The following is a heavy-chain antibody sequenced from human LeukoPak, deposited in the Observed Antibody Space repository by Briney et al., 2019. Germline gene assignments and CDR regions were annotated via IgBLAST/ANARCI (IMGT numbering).Heavy chain of an antibody. J-gene: IGHJ1*01. CDR2: IGASGDGA. CDR1: GFTFNNYA. CDR3: ARVRDYYDSRGYYFEYFDH. V-gene: IGHV3-23*01. D-gene: IGHD3-22*01. Sequence: AGGSLRLSCAASGFTFNNYAMKWVRQAPGKGLEWVSEIGASGDGAHYVDSVKGRFTISRDNAKNSLYLQMNSLRAEDTAVYYCARVRDYYDSRGYYFEYFDHWGQGTLATVSS.